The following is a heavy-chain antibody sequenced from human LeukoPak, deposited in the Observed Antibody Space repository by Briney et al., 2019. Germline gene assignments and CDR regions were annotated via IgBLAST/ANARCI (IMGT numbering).Heavy chain of an antibody. CDR3: ARMGENGGYTTTFDY. CDR2: IYYSGST. CDR1: GGSISSSSYY. D-gene: IGHD4-23*01. J-gene: IGHJ4*02. V-gene: IGHV4-39*01. Sequence: PSETLSLTCTVFGGSISSSSYYWGWIRQPPGKGLEWIGSIYYSGSTYYNPSLKSRVTISVDTSKNQFSLKLSSVTAADTAVYYCARMGENGGYTTTFDYWGQGTLVTVSS.